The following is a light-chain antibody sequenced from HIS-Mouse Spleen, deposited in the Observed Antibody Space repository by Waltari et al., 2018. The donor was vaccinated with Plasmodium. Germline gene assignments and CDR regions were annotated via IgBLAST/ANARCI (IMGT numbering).Light chain of an antibody. CDR1: ALPKKY. J-gene: IGLJ3*02. Sequence: SYELTQPPSVSVSPGQTARITCSGDALPKKYAYWYQQKSGLAPVLVIYEDSKRPSGSPEGFSGSSSGTMATLTIRGAQVEDEADYYCYSTDSSGNHRVFGGGTKLTVL. CDR3: YSTDSSGNHRV. CDR2: EDS. V-gene: IGLV3-10*01.